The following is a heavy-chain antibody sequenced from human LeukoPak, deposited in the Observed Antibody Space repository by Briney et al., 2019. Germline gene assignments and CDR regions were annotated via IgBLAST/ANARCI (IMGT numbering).Heavy chain of an antibody. CDR1: GGSIRSGTYY. CDR3: ARHGAEKQLVYWFDP. Sequence: SETLSLTCTVSGGSIRSGTYYRSWIRQHPGKGLEWIGYIYSSGSPYYNPSLQSRVTISVDTSKNHFSLKLTSVTAADTALYYCARHGAEKQLVYWFDPWGQGTLVTVSS. D-gene: IGHD6-13*01. V-gene: IGHV4-31*03. J-gene: IGHJ5*02. CDR2: IYSSGSP.